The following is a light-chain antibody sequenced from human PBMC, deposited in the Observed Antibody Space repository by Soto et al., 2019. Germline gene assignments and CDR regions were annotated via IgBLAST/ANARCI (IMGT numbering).Light chain of an antibody. CDR1: QSVSSSY. CDR3: QQYGSSPPMT. J-gene: IGKJ1*01. V-gene: IGKV3-20*01. Sequence: EIVLTQSPVTLSLSPGERATLSCRASQSVSSSYLAWYQQKPGQAPRLLIYGASSRATGIPDRFSGSGSGTDFTLTISRLEPEDFAVYYCQQYGSSPPMTLGQGTKVEIK. CDR2: GAS.